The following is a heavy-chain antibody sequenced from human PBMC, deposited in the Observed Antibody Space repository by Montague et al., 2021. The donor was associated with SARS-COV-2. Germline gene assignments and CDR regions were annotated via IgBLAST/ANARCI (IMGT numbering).Heavy chain of an antibody. D-gene: IGHD3-10*01. Sequence: LRLSCAASGFTLSSYSVNWVRQAPGKGLEWIGEINHSGSTNNNPSLKSRVTMSVDTSKNQFSLKLSSVTAADTAVYYCARGARQGYGFRLGSFDYWGQGTLVTVSS. CDR1: GFTLSSYS. J-gene: IGHJ4*02. CDR2: INHSGST. V-gene: IGHV4-34*01. CDR3: ARGARQGYGFRLGSFDY.